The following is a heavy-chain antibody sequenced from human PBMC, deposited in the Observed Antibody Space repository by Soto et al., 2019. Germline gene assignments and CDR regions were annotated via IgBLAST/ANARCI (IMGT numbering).Heavy chain of an antibody. CDR3: AILPDYTKIDY. CDR2: INHSGTT. V-gene: IGHV4-34*01. Sequence: QVQLQQWGAGLLKPSETLSLTCAVYGGSFSGYYWIWIRQPPAKGLEWIGEINHSGTTNHNPSLKSRVTISVDTSQNQFSLKLSSVTAADTAVYYCAILPDYTKIDYWGQGTLVTVSS. CDR1: GGSFSGYY. D-gene: IGHD4-4*01. J-gene: IGHJ4*02.